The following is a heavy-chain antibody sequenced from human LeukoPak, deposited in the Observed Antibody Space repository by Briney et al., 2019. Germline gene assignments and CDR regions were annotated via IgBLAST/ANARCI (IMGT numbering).Heavy chain of an antibody. V-gene: IGHV1-2*02. D-gene: IGHD6-13*01. CDR2: INPNSGGT. CDR1: GYTFTGYY. Sequence: GASVKVSCKASGYTFTGYYMHWVRQAPGQGLEWMGWINPNSGGTNYAQKFQGRVTMTRDTSSNTAYMELSRLRSDDTAVYYCARVSAAGTGYFDYWGQGTLVTVSS. CDR3: ARVSAAGTGYFDY. J-gene: IGHJ4*02.